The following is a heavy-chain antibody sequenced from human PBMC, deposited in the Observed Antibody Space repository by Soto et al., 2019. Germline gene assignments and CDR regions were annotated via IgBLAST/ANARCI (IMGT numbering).Heavy chain of an antibody. CDR3: ARAWGFSSGWSRSFSY. V-gene: IGHV6-1*01. CDR2: TYYRSKWYN. Sequence: PSQTLSLTGAISGGSVSSNRAAWNWIRQSPSRGLEWLGRTYYRSKWYNDYAVSVKSRITINPDTSKNQFSLQLNSVTPEDTAVYYCARAWGFSSGWSRSFSYWGPGAQVTVSS. J-gene: IGHJ4*02. CDR1: GGSVSSNRAA. D-gene: IGHD6-19*01.